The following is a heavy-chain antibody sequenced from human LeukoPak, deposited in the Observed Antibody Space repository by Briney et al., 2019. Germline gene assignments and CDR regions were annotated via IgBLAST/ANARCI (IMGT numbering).Heavy chain of an antibody. CDR2: ISGSGGST. Sequence: GGSLRLSCAASGFTFSSCAMSWVRQAPGKGLEWVSAISGSGGSTYYADSVKGRFTISRDNSKNTLYLQMNSLRAEDTAVYYCAKDSCSGGSCYSPPGGDAFDIWGQGTMVTVSS. CDR3: AKDSCSGGSCYSPPGGDAFDI. J-gene: IGHJ3*02. D-gene: IGHD2-15*01. CDR1: GFTFSSCA. V-gene: IGHV3-23*01.